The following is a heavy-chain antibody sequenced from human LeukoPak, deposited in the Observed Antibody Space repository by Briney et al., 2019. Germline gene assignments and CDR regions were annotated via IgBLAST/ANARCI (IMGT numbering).Heavy chain of an antibody. CDR1: GFAFSDYW. D-gene: IGHD3-10*01. Sequence: GGSLRLSCAASGFAFSDYWMTWVRQAPGKGLEWVANVKQDGTEKYYVDSVKGRFTISRDNAKNSQYLQMNSLRADDTAVYYCARDYGRRRYFDYWGQGTLVTVSS. V-gene: IGHV3-7*01. CDR2: VKQDGTEK. J-gene: IGHJ4*02. CDR3: ARDYGRRRYFDY.